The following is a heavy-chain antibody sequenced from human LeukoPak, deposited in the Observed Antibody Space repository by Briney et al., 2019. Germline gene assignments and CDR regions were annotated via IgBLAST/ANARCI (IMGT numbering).Heavy chain of an antibody. J-gene: IGHJ5*02. CDR1: GYTFTGYY. CDR2: INPNSGGT. V-gene: IGHV1-2*02. Sequence: GASVNVSCTASGYTFTGYYMHWVRQAPGQGLEWMGWINPNSGGTNYAQKFQGRVTMTRDTSISTAYMELSRLRSDDTAVYYCARSYDSSGYYFEGDWFDPWGQGTLVTVSS. CDR3: ARSYDSSGYYFEGDWFDP. D-gene: IGHD3-22*01.